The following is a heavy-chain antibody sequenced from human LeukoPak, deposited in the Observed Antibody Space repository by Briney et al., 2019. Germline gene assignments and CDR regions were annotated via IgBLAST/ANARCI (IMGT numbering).Heavy chain of an antibody. CDR1: GGSFSGYY. J-gene: IGHJ4*02. CDR3: ARHPSSTSPSNY. Sequence: SETLSLTCAVYGGSFSGYYWSWIRQPPGKGLEWIGEINHSGSTNYNPSLKSRVTISVDTSKNQFSLKLSSVTAADTAVYYCARHPSSTSPSNYWGQGTLVTVSS. V-gene: IGHV4-34*01. CDR2: INHSGST. D-gene: IGHD2-2*01.